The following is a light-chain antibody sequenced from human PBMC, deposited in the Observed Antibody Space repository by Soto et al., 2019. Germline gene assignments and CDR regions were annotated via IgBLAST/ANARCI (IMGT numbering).Light chain of an antibody. CDR2: YDS. J-gene: IGLJ2*01. V-gene: IGLV3-21*04. CDR3: QVWGTSSDHPDVV. CDR1: NIGSKS. Sequence: SYELTQPPSVSVAPGKTARITCGGNNIGSKSVHWYQQKPGQAPVLVIYYDSDRPSGIPERFSGSNSGNTATLTISRVVAGDEADYCCQVWGTSSDHPDVVFGAGTKLTVL.